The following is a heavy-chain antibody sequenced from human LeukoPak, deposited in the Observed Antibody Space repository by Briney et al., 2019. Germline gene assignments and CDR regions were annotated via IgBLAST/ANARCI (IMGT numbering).Heavy chain of an antibody. V-gene: IGHV4-34*01. J-gene: IGHJ5*01. D-gene: IGHD3-3*01. CDR1: GGSFSGYY. CDR3: ARDTFWSGTNWLDS. Sequence: PSETLSLTCAVYGGSFSGYYWSWIRQPPGKGLEWIGEINHSGSTNYNPSLKSRVTISVDTSKNQFSLKLSSVTAADTAVYYCARDTFWSGTNWLDSWGQGTLVTVFS. CDR2: INHSGST.